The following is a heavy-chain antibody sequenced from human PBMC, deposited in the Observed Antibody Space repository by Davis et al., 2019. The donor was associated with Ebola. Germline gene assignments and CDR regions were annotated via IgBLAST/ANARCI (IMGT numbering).Heavy chain of an antibody. CDR3: ARGLGYFDWGRY. J-gene: IGHJ3*01. Sequence: ESLKISCTVSGGSISSYYWSWIRQPPGKGLEWIGEINHSGSTNYNPSLKSRVTISVDTSKNQFSLKLSSVTAADTAVYYCARGLGYFDWGRYWGQGTMVTVSS. CDR2: INHSGST. V-gene: IGHV4-34*01. CDR1: GGSISSYY. D-gene: IGHD3-9*01.